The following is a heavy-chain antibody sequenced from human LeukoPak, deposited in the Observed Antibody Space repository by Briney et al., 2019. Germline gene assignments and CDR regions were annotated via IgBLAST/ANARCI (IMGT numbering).Heavy chain of an antibody. J-gene: IGHJ4*02. D-gene: IGHD6-19*01. CDR1: GYTFTTYY. CDR2: INPSGGST. CDR3: ARHAGSGWYVDF. V-gene: IGHV1-46*01. Sequence: ASVKVSCKASGYTFTTYYMHWVRQAPGQGLEWMGIINPSGGSTSYAQKFQGRVTMTRDTSTGTVYMQLSSLRSEDTAVYYCARHAGSGWYVDFWGQGTLVTVSS.